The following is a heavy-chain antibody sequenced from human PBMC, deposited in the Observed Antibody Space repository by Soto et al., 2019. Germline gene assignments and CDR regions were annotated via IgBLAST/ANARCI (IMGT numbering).Heavy chain of an antibody. D-gene: IGHD4-4*01. CDR3: ARWIRKGTTMRGVDY. CDR1: GDSLTSSRYY. Sequence: PSETLSLTCSVSGDSLTSSRYYWGWIRQPPGRGLEWIGAISYGGGVYYNPSLNSRVTTSVDTSKSQFSLKLTSVTAADTAIYYCARWIRKGTTMRGVDYWGQGILVTVSS. J-gene: IGHJ4*02. CDR2: ISYGGGV. V-gene: IGHV4-39*01.